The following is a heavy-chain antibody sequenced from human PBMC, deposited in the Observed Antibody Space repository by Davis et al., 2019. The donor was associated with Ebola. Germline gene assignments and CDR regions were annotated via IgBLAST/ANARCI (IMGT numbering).Heavy chain of an antibody. CDR1: GYNFDNYW. CDR2: IYPGDSDT. D-gene: IGHD6-13*01. V-gene: IGHV5-51*01. CDR3: TRQGHIIAADY. J-gene: IGHJ4*02. Sequence: GESLKISCKGSGYNFDNYWIGWVRQMSGKGLEWMGIIYPGDSDTRYSPSFQGQVTISADRSITTAYLQWSSVKASDTAMYYCTRQGHIIAADYWGQGTLVTVSS.